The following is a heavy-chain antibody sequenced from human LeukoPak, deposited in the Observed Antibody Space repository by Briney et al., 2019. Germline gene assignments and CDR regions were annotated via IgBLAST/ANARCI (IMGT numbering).Heavy chain of an antibody. V-gene: IGHV4-34*01. Sequence: PSETLSLTRAVSGGSLSGYSWSWIRQAPGQGLEWIGEISHSGSTTYNPSLQSRLSMSIDTSKNQFSMKLTSVTAADTAVYYCARVCLEITMIVVVFMPPQVWFDPWGQGTLVTVSA. J-gene: IGHJ5*02. CDR1: GGSLSGYS. CDR3: ARVCLEITMIVVVFMPPQVWFDP. D-gene: IGHD3-22*01. CDR2: ISHSGST.